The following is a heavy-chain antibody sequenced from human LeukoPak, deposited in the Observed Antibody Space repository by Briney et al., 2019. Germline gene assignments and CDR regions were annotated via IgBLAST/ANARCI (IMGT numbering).Heavy chain of an antibody. Sequence: GGSLRLSCAASGFTFSSYSMNWVRQAPGKGLEWVSSISSSSSYIYYADSVKGRFTISRDNAKNSLYLQMNSLRAEDTAVYYCARDPDNCGSDCHFDYWGQGTLVTVSS. CDR3: ARDPDNCGSDCHFDY. CDR1: GFTFSSYS. J-gene: IGHJ4*02. D-gene: IGHD2-21*02. CDR2: ISSSSSYI. V-gene: IGHV3-21*01.